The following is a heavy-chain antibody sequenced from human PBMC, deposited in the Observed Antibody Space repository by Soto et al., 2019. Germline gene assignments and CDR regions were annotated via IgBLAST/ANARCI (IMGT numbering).Heavy chain of an antibody. V-gene: IGHV4-39*01. Sequence: SETLSLTCAVSGGSISSSSYYWGWIRQPPGKGLEWIGSIYYSGSTYYNPSLKSRVTISVDTSKNQFSLKLSSVTAADTAVYYCARHRLPPRYSYAHRDYYYYYGMDVWGQGTTVTVSS. CDR3: ARHRLPPRYSYAHRDYYYYYGMDV. CDR2: IYYSGST. D-gene: IGHD5-18*01. J-gene: IGHJ6*02. CDR1: GGSISSSSYY.